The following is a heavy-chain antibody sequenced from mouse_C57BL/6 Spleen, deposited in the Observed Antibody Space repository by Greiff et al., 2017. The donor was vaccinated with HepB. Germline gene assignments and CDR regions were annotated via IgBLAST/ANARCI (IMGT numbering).Heavy chain of an antibody. CDR2: IDPSDSYT. D-gene: IGHD3-1*01. V-gene: IGHV1-69*01. CDR1: GYTFTSYW. J-gene: IGHJ2*01. CDR3: ARRAGGSLYFDY. Sequence: VQLQQPGAELVMPGASVKLSCKASGYTFTSYWMHWVKQRPGQGLEWIGEIDPSDSYTNYNQKFKGKSTLTVDKSSSTAYMQLSSLTSEDSAVYYCARRAGGSLYFDYWGQGTTLTVSS.